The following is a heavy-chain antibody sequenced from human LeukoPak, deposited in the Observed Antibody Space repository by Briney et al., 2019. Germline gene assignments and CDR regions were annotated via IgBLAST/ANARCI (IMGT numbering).Heavy chain of an antibody. V-gene: IGHV3-21*01. D-gene: IGHD1-7*01. Sequence: GGSLRLSCAASGFTFSSYSMNWVRQAPGKGLEWVSSISSSSSYIYYADSVKGRFTISRDNAKNSLYLQMNSLRAEDTAVYYCARATGTTRPLDYWGQGTLVSVSS. CDR2: ISSSSSYI. CDR1: GFTFSSYS. J-gene: IGHJ4*02. CDR3: ARATGTTRPLDY.